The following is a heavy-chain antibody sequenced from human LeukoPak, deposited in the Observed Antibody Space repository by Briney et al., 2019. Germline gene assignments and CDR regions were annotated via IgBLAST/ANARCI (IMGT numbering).Heavy chain of an antibody. D-gene: IGHD2-21*02. CDR3: ATVVDESDIDN. Sequence: SETLSLTCTVSGGSMSSDYYCWIRQSPGMGLEWIGYYKYDGNTGYNPSLKSRATISMDRSKNQFSLKVNFVTAADTAVYYCATVVDESDIDNWGQGTLVTVFS. CDR2: YKYDGNT. J-gene: IGHJ4*02. CDR1: GGSMSSDY. V-gene: IGHV4-59*01.